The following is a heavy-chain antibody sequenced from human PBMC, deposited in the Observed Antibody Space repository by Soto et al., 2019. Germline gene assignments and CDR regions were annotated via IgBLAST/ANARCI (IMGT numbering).Heavy chain of an antibody. CDR2: IKQDGSEK. D-gene: IGHD6-13*01. J-gene: IGHJ4*02. CDR3: GTADRGTAAGGTVQ. Sequence: EVQVVESGGGLVQPGGSLRLFCAASEFTLSTYWMTWVRQAPGKGLEWVANIKQDGSEKYYVDSVKGRFTVSRDNAKNSQYLQMNSLRTEDTAVYYCGTADRGTAAGGTVQWGQGTLVTVSS. V-gene: IGHV3-7*01. CDR1: EFTLSTYW.